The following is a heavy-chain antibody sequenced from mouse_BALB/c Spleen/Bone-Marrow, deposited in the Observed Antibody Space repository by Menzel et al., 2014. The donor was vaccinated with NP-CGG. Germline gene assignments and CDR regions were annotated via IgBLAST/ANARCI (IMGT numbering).Heavy chain of an antibody. CDR2: IWAGGST. V-gene: IGHV2-9*02. D-gene: IGHD1-2*01. J-gene: IGHJ4*01. Sequence: VKLVESGPGLVGPSQSLSITCTVSGFSLTSYGVHWVRQPPGKGLEWLGVIWAGGSTNYNSALMSRLSISKDNSKSQVFLKMNSLQTDDTAMYYCARGPFITTVHYYAMDYWGQGTSVTVSS. CDR1: GFSLTSYG. CDR3: ARGPFITTVHYYAMDY.